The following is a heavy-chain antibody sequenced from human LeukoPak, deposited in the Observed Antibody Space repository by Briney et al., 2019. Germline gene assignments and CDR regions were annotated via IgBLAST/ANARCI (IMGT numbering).Heavy chain of an antibody. CDR3: ARRGSSGPDYYYYMDV. CDR2: IYYSGST. J-gene: IGHJ6*03. Sequence: SETLSLTCTVSGGSISSYYWSWIRQPPGKGLEWIGYIYYSGSTNYNPSLKSRVTISVDTSKNQFSLKLSSVTAADTAVYYCARRGSSGPDYYYYMDVWGKGATVTVSS. CDR1: GGSISSYY. D-gene: IGHD6-19*01. V-gene: IGHV4-59*08.